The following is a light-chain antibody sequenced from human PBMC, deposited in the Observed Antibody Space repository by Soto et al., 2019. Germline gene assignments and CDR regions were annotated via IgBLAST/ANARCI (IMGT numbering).Light chain of an antibody. Sequence: QSVLTQSPSASASLGASVKLTCTLSSGHSSYAIAWHQQQPEKGPRYLMKLNSDGSHSKGDGIPDRFSGSSSGAERYLTISSLQSEDEADYYCQTWGTGISAVFGGGTQLTVL. J-gene: IGLJ7*01. CDR3: QTWGTGISAV. V-gene: IGLV4-69*01. CDR2: LNSDGSH. CDR1: SGHSSYA.